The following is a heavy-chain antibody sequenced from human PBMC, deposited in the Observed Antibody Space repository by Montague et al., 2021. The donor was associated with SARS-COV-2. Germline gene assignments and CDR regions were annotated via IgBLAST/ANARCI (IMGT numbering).Heavy chain of an antibody. CDR2: IYYRGST. J-gene: IGHJ4*02. D-gene: IGHD6-19*01. CDR3: ATQEDPSGWIPGPFDF. V-gene: IGHV4-39*01. Sequence: SETLSLTCTVSGGSISSSSYYWAWIRQPPGKGLEWIGSIYYRGSTYYNSSLKSRVFISVDTSKNRLSLTLTSVTAADTAVYYCATQEDPSGWIPGPFDFWGQGTLLSVSS. CDR1: GGSISSSSYY.